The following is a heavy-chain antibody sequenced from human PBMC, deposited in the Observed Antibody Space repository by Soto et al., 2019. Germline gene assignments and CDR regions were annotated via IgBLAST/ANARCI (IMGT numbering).Heavy chain of an antibody. CDR1: GFTFSSYS. D-gene: IGHD4-17*01. CDR3: ARATSTTYPFDY. J-gene: IGHJ4*02. Sequence: EVQLVESGGGLVKPGGSLRLSCAASGFTFSSYSMNWVRQAPGTGLEWVSSISSSSSYIYYADSVKGRVTISRDNAKNSLYLQMNSLRAEDTAVYYCARATSTTYPFDYWGQGTLVTVAS. V-gene: IGHV3-21*01. CDR2: ISSSSSYI.